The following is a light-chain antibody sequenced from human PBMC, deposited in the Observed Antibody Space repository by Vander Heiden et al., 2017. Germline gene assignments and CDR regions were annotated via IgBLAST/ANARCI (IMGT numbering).Light chain of an antibody. CDR3: AAWDTRLIGYY. J-gene: IGLJ1*01. CDR2: NNV. Sequence: QSVLTQPHSASGPPGPRVLISCSGGGSNIGTHTVNWYQQLPGAAPRLLIYNNVLRPSGVPDRFSASKSGISASLAIGGLQSEDEGDYYCAAWDTRLIGYYFGTGTTVTVV. V-gene: IGLV1-44*01. CDR1: GSNIGTHT.